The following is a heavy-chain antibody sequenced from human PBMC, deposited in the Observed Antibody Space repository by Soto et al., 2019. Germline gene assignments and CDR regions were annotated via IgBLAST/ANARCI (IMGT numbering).Heavy chain of an antibody. CDR1: GFSFNTYA. CDR3: ATGPPVELHYFQY. D-gene: IGHD1-26*01. Sequence: GGSLRLSCAASGFSFNTYAMSWVRQAPGKGLEWVSAISSSGGSTYYADSVKGRFTISRDNSKNTLYRQMNSPSDGDTAVYYCATGPPVELHYFQYWGQGTLVTVSS. V-gene: IGHV3-23*01. J-gene: IGHJ1*01. CDR2: ISSSGGST.